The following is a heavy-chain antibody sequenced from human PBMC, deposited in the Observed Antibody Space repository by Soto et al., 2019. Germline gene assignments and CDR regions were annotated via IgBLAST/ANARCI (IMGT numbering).Heavy chain of an antibody. CDR1: GGSISSYY. D-gene: IGHD3-16*02. J-gene: IGHJ4*02. V-gene: IGHV4-59*08. CDR3: ARRRQFGGVIEFDY. CDR2: IYYSGST. Sequence: SETLSLTCTVSGGSISSYYWSWIRQPPGKGLEWIGYIYYSGSTNYNPSLKSRVTISVDTSKNQFSLKLSSVTAADTAVYYCARRRQFGGVIEFDYWGQGTLVTVSS.